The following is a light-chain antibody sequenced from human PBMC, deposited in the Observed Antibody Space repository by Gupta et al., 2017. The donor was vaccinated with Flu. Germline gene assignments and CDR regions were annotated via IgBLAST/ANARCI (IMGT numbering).Light chain of an antibody. CDR1: SSNIENNY. J-gene: IGLJ3*02. CDR3: GTWDSSLSAWV. V-gene: IGLV1-51*02. Sequence: QSVLTQPPSVSAAPGQKVTISCSGSSSNIENNYVAWYQQLPGTAPKLLIYENNKRPSGIPDRFSGSKSDTSATLDITGLQTGDEADYYCGTWDSSLSAWVFGGGTKLTVL. CDR2: ENN.